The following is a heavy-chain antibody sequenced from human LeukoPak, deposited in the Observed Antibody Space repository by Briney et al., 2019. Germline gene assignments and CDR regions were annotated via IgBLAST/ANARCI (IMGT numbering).Heavy chain of an antibody. J-gene: IGHJ4*02. D-gene: IGHD3-22*01. Sequence: PGGTLRLSCAASGFTFSNAWKSWVRQAPGKGLEWVGRIKSKSDGGTTDYAAPVKGRFTISRDDSKNTLYLQMNSLKTEETAVYYCTTELRLTYYYDSRGDYWGQGTLVTVSS. V-gene: IGHV3-15*01. CDR2: IKSKSDGGTT. CDR3: TTELRLTYYYDSRGDY. CDR1: GFTFSNAW.